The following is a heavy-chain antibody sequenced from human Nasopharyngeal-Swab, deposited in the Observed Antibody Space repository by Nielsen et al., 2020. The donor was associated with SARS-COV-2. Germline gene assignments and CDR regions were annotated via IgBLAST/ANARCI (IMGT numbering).Heavy chain of an antibody. CDR3: ARDEHAGYDRDHYYYYGMDV. J-gene: IGHJ6*02. Sequence: GSLRLSCTVSGGSISSSSYYWNWIRQPPGQGLEWIACLSDSGNTNYNPSLKSRVSISVDTSANQFSLKLSSLTAADTAVYYCARDEHAGYDRDHYYYYGMDVWGQGTPVTVSS. D-gene: IGHD5-12*01. V-gene: IGHV4-61*01. CDR1: GGSISSSSYY. CDR2: LSDSGNT.